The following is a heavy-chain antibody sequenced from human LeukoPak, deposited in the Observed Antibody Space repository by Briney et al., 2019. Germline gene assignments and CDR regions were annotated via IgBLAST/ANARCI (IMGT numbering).Heavy chain of an antibody. D-gene: IGHD3-10*01. Sequence: PGGSLRLSCAASGFTFSSYWMHWVRQAPGKGLVWVSRINSDGSSTSYADSVKGRFTISRDNAKNTLYLQMNSLRAEDTAVYYCARVSGITMVRGGPGDAFDIWGQGTMVTVSS. CDR3: ARVSGITMVRGGPGDAFDI. V-gene: IGHV3-74*01. CDR2: INSDGSST. J-gene: IGHJ3*02. CDR1: GFTFSSYW.